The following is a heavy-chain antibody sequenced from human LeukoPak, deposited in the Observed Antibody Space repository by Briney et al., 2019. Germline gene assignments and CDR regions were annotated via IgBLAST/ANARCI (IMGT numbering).Heavy chain of an antibody. CDR2: IYYSGST. D-gene: IGHD2-21*01. V-gene: IGHV4-59*01. CDR3: ARESVGVIAFDI. J-gene: IGHJ3*02. Sequence: GSLRLSCAASGFTFNSYGMHWIRQPPGKGLEWIGYIYYSGSTNYNPSLKSRVTISVDTSKNQFSLKLSSVTAADTAVYYCARESVGVIAFDIWGQGTMVTVSS. CDR1: GFTFNSYG.